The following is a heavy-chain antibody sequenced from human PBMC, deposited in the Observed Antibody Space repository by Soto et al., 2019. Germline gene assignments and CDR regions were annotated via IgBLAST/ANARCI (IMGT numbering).Heavy chain of an antibody. Sequence: SETLSLTCAVSGGSISSSNLWSWVRQPPGKGLEWIGEIYHSGSTNYNPSLESRVTISVDKSKNQFSLKLSSVTAADTAVYYCARAGYVRKIFDYWGQGTLVTVSS. CDR3: ARAGYVRKIFDY. CDR1: GGSISSSNL. D-gene: IGHD5-12*01. V-gene: IGHV4-4*02. J-gene: IGHJ4*02. CDR2: IYHSGST.